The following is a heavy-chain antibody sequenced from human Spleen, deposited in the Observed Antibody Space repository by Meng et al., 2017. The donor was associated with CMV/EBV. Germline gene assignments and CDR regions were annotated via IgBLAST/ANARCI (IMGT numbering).Heavy chain of an antibody. V-gene: IGHV3-23*01. Sequence: GESLKISCAASGFTFSSYAMSWVRQAPGKGLEWVSAISGSGGSTYYADSVKGRFTISRDNSKNTLYLQMNSLRAEDTAVYFCARMRGDFWGQGTLVTVSS. J-gene: IGHJ4*02. CDR1: GFTFSSYA. CDR3: ARMRGDF. CDR2: ISGSGGST.